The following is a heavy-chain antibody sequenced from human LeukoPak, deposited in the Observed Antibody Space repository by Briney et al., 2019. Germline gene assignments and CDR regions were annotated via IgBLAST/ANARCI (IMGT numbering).Heavy chain of an antibody. V-gene: IGHV4-59*04. J-gene: IGHJ4*02. Sequence: SETLSLTCTVSGGSISSYYWGWVRQSPGKGLEWIGSIYHSGSTYYNPSLRSRVTISIDTSRNQFSLKLSSVTAADAAVYYCAGKYYYDSSSGYFYADYWGQGSLVTVSS. CDR3: AGKYYYDSSSGYFYADY. CDR2: IYHSGST. CDR1: GGSISSYY. D-gene: IGHD3-22*01.